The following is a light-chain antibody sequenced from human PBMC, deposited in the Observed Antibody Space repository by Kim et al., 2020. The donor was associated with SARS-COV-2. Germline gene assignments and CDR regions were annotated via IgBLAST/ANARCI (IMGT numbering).Light chain of an antibody. CDR3: QQHSSSART. V-gene: IGKV3-11*01. CDR2: DAS. Sequence: SPEKTATLCWRARRVANNFLAWYQQRPGQTPRLLVYDASSRATGIPDRFIGSGSGTDFTLTISSLEPEDFAVYYCQQHSSSARTFGPGTKVDIK. J-gene: IGKJ3*01. CDR1: RVANNF.